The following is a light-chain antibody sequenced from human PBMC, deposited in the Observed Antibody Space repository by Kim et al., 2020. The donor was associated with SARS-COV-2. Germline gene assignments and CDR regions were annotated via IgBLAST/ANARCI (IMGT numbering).Light chain of an antibody. Sequence: ASVGDRVTITCRASQSIDTWLAWFQQKPGKAPKLLIYQSSTLESGVPSRFSGSGSGTEFTLPISSLQPDDFATYYCQQYNTYSGTFGQGTKVDIK. CDR2: QSS. CDR3: QQYNTYSGT. J-gene: IGKJ1*01. V-gene: IGKV1-5*03. CDR1: QSIDTW.